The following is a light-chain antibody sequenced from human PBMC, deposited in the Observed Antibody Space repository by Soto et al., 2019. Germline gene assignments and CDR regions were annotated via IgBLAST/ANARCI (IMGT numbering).Light chain of an antibody. Sequence: EVVMTQSPATLSVSPGERATLSCRASQSGSSLLAWYQQKPGQAPRLLIYGASTRATGIPDRFSASGSGTEFVFTKSSLQSGDSSVYYCQQYNNWPFTFGGGTKVEIK. CDR3: QQYNNWPFT. J-gene: IGKJ4*01. V-gene: IGKV3-15*01. CDR1: QSGSSL. CDR2: GAS.